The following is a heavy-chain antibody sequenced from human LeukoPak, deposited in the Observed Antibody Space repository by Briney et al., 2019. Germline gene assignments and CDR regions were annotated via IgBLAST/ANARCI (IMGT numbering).Heavy chain of an antibody. J-gene: IGHJ4*02. CDR2: IYPGDSDT. CDR1: GYSFTSYW. D-gene: IGHD5-24*01. Sequence: GESLQISCQGSGYSFTSYWIGWVRQMPGKGLEWMGIIYPGDSDTRYSPSFQGQVTISADKSISTAYLQWSSLKASDTAIYYCARLEEMATITMDYWGQGTLVTVSS. CDR3: ARLEEMATITMDY. V-gene: IGHV5-51*01.